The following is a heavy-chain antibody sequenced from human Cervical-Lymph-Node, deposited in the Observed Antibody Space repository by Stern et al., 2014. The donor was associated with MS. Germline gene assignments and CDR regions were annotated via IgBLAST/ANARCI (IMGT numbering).Heavy chain of an antibody. Sequence: VQLVQSGAEVKKPGASVKVSCKVSGYTLTELSMHWVRQAPGKGLEWMGGFDPEDGETIYAQKFQGRVTMTEDTSTDTAYIELRSLRSEDTAVYYCATDRDDFRSGYSAPTKGYGLDVWGQGTTVTVPS. D-gene: IGHD3-3*01. CDR3: ATDRDDFRSGYSAPTKGYGLDV. CDR2: FDPEDGET. V-gene: IGHV1-24*01. J-gene: IGHJ6*02. CDR1: GYTLTELS.